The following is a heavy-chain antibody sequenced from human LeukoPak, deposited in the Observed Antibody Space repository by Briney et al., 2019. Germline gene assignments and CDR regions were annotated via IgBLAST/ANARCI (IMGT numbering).Heavy chain of an antibody. J-gene: IGHJ5*02. V-gene: IGHV1-69*05. Sequence: SVKVSCKASGGTFSGYAISWVRQAPGQGLEWMGRIIPIFGTANYAQKFQGRVTITTDESTSTAYMELSSLRSEDTAVYYCARDLELIAALWFDPWGQGTLVTVSS. CDR2: IIPIFGTA. CDR1: GGTFSGYA. D-gene: IGHD6-6*01. CDR3: ARDLELIAALWFDP.